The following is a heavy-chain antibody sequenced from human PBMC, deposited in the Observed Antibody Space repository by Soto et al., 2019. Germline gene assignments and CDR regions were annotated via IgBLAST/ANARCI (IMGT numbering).Heavy chain of an antibody. V-gene: IGHV3-48*02. CDR1: GFPFSSYA. CDR3: ARDLSH. J-gene: IGHJ4*02. CDR2: INGASTTT. Sequence: GGALRLSCVASGFPFSSYAMHWVRQAPGKGLEWISYINGASTTTFYADSVKGRFTVSRDNAKNSVYLQMSSLRHEDTAFYYCARDLSHWGQGMLVTV.